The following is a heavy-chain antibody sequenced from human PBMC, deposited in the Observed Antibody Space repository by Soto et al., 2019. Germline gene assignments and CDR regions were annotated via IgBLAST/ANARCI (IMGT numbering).Heavy chain of an antibody. V-gene: IGHV3-23*01. CDR1: GFTFSRNA. J-gene: IGHJ6*02. CDR3: AKLGFCSGGTCYLDYYNGVDV. CDR2: IGSAGTA. D-gene: IGHD2-15*01. Sequence: EVHLLESGGGVVQPGESLRLSCAASGFTFSRNAMSWVRQAPGKGLEWVSTIGSAGTAYYADSVKGRFTISRDNSKNTQSLQMNSLRAEDMAVYYCAKLGFCSGGTCYLDYYNGVDVWGQGTTVTVSS.